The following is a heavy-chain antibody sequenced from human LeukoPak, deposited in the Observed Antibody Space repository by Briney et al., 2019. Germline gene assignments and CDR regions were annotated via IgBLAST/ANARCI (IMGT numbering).Heavy chain of an antibody. CDR1: GYTFTGYF. CDR3: ARVVGGNYYGSETGDY. Sequence: GASVKVSCKASGYTFTGYFVHWVRQAPGQGLEWMGWINPNSGGTKYAQKFQGRVTMTRDTSISTAYMELSRLRSDDTAVYYCARVVGGNYYGSETGDYWGQGTLVTVSS. J-gene: IGHJ4*02. V-gene: IGHV1-2*02. D-gene: IGHD3-10*01. CDR2: INPNSGGT.